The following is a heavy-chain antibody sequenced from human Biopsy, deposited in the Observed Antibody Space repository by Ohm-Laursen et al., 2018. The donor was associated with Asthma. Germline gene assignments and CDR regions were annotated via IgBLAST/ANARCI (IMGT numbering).Heavy chain of an antibody. CDR3: ARDLRSDNWNPWGMDV. CDR2: ISYDGSNK. V-gene: IGHV3-30*03. CDR1: GFTFSSFG. J-gene: IGHJ6*02. D-gene: IGHD1-20*01. Sequence: SLRLSCAASGFTFSSFGMHWVRQAPGKGLEWVACISYDGSNKYYADSVKGRFTFSRDNSQNTLSLEMNSLRVEDTAVYYCARDLRSDNWNPWGMDVWGLGTTVTVAS.